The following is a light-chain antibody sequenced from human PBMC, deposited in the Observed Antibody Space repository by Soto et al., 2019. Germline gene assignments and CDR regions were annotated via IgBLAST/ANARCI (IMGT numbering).Light chain of an antibody. J-gene: IGLJ2*01. Sequence: QSVLTQPPSASGTPGQRVTFSCSGSTSNIGSNAVNWYQQLPGTAPKLLIYSNDRRPSGVPDRFSGSKSGTSASLAISGLQSEDEADYYCTAWDDSLNGRLFGGGTQLTVL. CDR1: TSNIGSNA. V-gene: IGLV1-44*01. CDR3: TAWDDSLNGRL. CDR2: SND.